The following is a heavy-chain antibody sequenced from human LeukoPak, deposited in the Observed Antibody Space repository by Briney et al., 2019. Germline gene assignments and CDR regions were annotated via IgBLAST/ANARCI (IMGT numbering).Heavy chain of an antibody. Sequence: ASLKFSCKASGYTFTTYDINWVRQPTGQGLEWMGWMNPNSGNPGYAQKFQSRVTMTRNTSIRIAYMELSSLRSEDTAVYYCARGRYLLGYCSSTSCYGGDCWGQGTLVTVSS. D-gene: IGHD2-2*01. CDR1: GYTFTTYD. CDR3: ARGRYLLGYCSSTSCYGGDC. J-gene: IGHJ4*02. V-gene: IGHV1-8*01. CDR2: MNPNSGNP.